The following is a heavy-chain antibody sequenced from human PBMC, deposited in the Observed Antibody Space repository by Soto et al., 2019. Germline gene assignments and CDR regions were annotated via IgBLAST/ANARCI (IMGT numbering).Heavy chain of an antibody. Sequence: SATLSLTCTVSGGSISSSSYYWGWIRQPPGKGLEWIGSIYYSGSTYYNPSLKSRVTISVDTSKNQFSLKLSSVTAADTAVYYCARSPRGWLQTYYYYGMDVWGQGTTVTVSS. J-gene: IGHJ6*02. CDR2: IYYSGST. D-gene: IGHD5-12*01. CDR3: ARSPRGWLQTYYYYGMDV. V-gene: IGHV4-39*01. CDR1: GGSISSSSYY.